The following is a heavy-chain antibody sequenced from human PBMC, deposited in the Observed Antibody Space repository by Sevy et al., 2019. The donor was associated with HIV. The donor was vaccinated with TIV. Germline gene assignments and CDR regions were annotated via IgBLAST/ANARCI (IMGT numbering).Heavy chain of an antibody. CDR2: INNSGST. CDR3: ARGGTMIVSQGWFDP. Sequence: SETLSLTCAVYGGSFSAYSWSWIRQPPGKGLEWIGEINNSGSTNYNPSLKSRVTISVDTSKNQFSLKLTSVTAADTAVYYCARGGTMIVSQGWFDPWGQGTLVNVSS. V-gene: IGHV4-34*01. J-gene: IGHJ5*02. CDR1: GGSFSAYS. D-gene: IGHD3-22*01.